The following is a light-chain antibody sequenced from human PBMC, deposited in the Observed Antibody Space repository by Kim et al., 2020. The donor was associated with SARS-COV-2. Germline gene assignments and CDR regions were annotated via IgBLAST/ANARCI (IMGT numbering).Light chain of an antibody. CDR1: KLGDKY. V-gene: IGLV3-1*01. Sequence: SYELTQPPSVSVSPGQTASITCSGPKLGDKYACWYQRKPGQSPVVVIYQDNKRPSGIPERFSGSNSGNTATLTISGTQAMDEADYFCQAWDSSTVVFGGGTQLTVL. CDR2: QDN. CDR3: QAWDSSTVV. J-gene: IGLJ3*02.